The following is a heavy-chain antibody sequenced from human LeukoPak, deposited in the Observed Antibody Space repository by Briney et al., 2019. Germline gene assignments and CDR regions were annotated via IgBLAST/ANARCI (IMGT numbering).Heavy chain of an antibody. CDR3: ARVDYYDSSGLNAFGI. D-gene: IGHD3-22*01. Sequence: SETLSLTCTVSGGSINSGGYSWSWIRQPPGKGLEWIGYTYHSGSTYYNPSLKSRVTISVDRSKNQFSLKLSSVTAADTAVYYCARVDYYDSSGLNAFGIWGQGTMVTVSS. J-gene: IGHJ3*02. CDR2: TYHSGST. CDR1: GGSINSGGYS. V-gene: IGHV4-30-2*01.